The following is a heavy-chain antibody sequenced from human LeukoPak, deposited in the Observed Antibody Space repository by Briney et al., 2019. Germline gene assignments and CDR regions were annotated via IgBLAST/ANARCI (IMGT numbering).Heavy chain of an antibody. D-gene: IGHD1-26*01. J-gene: IGHJ4*02. Sequence: PGRSLRLSCAASGFTFTHYAMHWVRQTPGKGLEWVAVIFYDGTIQYYSDSVRGRFTISRDNGKNTLYLQMNSLRAEDTAVYYCARNRGTYYGLNDYWGQGTRVTVSS. CDR1: GFTFTHYA. V-gene: IGHV3-33*08. CDR3: ARNRGTYYGLNDY. CDR2: IFYDGTIQ.